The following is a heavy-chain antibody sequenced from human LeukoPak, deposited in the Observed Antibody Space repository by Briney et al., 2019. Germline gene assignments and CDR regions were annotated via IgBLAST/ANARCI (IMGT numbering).Heavy chain of an antibody. D-gene: IGHD2-15*01. CDR3: ARDRVLDATFYKYDAMDV. CDR1: GGSISSYY. J-gene: IGHJ6*02. Sequence: SETLSLTCTVSGGSISSYYWSWIRQPPGKGLEWLGYIYNSVNTNYNPSLKSRVTISVDTSKNQFSLNLRSVTAADTAVYYCARDRVLDATFYKYDAMDVWGQGTTVTVSS. V-gene: IGHV4-59*12. CDR2: IYNSVNT.